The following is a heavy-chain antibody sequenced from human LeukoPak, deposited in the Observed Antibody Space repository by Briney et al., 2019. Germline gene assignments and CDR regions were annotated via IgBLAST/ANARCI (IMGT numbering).Heavy chain of an antibody. CDR2: IKQDGSEK. Sequence: GGSLRLSCAASGFTFSSYWLSWFRKAPGKGLEWVANIKQDGSEKYYVDSVKGRFTISRDNAKNSLYLQMNSLRAEDTAVYYCATDPLLRKHDYWGQGTLVTVSS. CDR3: ATDPLLRKHDY. CDR1: GFTFSSYW. J-gene: IGHJ4*02. D-gene: IGHD1-26*01. V-gene: IGHV3-7*01.